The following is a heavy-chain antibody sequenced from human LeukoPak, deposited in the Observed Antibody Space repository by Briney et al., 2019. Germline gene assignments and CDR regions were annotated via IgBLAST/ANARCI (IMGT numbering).Heavy chain of an antibody. D-gene: IGHD2-15*01. CDR2: IKGKTDGGTT. CDR3: TTRDCSGGSCRVDY. J-gene: IGHJ4*02. CDR1: GFTFSNAW. Sequence: GGSLRLSCAASGFTFSNAWMSWVRQAPGKGLEWVGRIKGKTDGGTTDYAAPVKGRFTISRDDSKNTLYLQMNSLKTEDTAVYYCTTRDCSGGSCRVDYWGQGTLVTVSS. V-gene: IGHV3-15*01.